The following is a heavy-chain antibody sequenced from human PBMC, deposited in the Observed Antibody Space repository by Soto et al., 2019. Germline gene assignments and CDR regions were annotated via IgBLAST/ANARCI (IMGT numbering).Heavy chain of an antibody. V-gene: IGHV4-59*08. CDR3: ARHVNPPRPYSSSYFDY. Sequence: SETLSLTCTVSGGSISSYYWSWIRQPPGKGLEWIGYIYYSGSTNYNPSLKSRVTISVDTSKNQFSLKLSSVTAADTAVYYCARHVNPPRPYSSSYFDYWGQGTLVTVSS. CDR2: IYYSGST. CDR1: GGSISSYY. J-gene: IGHJ4*02. D-gene: IGHD6-6*01.